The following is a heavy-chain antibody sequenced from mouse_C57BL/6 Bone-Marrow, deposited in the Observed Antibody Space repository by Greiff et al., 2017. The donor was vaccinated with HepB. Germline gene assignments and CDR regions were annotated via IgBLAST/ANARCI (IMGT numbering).Heavy chain of an antibody. V-gene: IGHV1-81*01. CDR3: AMIYYGNSAWFAY. J-gene: IGHJ3*01. Sequence: VKLMESGAELARPGASVKLSCKASGYIFTSYGISWVKQRTGQGLEWIGEIYPRSGNTYYNEKFKGKATLTADKSSSTAYMELRSLTSEDSAVYFCAMIYYGNSAWFAYWGQGTLVTVSA. CDR2: IYPRSGNT. CDR1: GYIFTSYG. D-gene: IGHD2-1*01.